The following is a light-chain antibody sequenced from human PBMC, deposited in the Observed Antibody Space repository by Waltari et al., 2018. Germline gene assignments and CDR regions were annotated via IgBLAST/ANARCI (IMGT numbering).Light chain of an antibody. V-gene: IGKV3-11*01. CDR1: PSVSTY. Sequence: EIVLTQSPATLSLSPGERATLSCRASPSVSTYLAWYPQRHGQAPRLLIFEASNRATGIPARFSGSGYGTDGTLTISSLEHEDCAVYVCHQRTNWPETFGGGTKVEIK. CDR2: EAS. CDR3: HQRTNWPET. J-gene: IGKJ4*01.